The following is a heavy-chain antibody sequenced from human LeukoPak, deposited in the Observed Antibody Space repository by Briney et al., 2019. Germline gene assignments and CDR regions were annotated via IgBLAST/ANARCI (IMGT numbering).Heavy chain of an antibody. CDR3: AGVLAYCTDGSCPGMDV. V-gene: IGHV1-46*01. CDR2: IDPNYGFA. J-gene: IGHJ6*02. Sequence: ASVKVSCKASGYTFATYYLNWVRQAPGRGLEWMGKIDPNYGFAYYAQKFQGRVTMTRDTSTSTVYMEVNSLTSDDTAVYYCAGVLAYCTDGSCPGMDVWGQGTTVTVSS. CDR1: GYTFATYY. D-gene: IGHD2-8*02.